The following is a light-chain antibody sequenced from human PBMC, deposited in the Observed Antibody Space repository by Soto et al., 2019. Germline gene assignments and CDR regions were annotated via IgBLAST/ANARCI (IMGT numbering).Light chain of an antibody. CDR2: GAS. J-gene: IGKJ3*01. V-gene: IGKV3-20*01. Sequence: EIVLTQSPGTLSLSPGERATLSCRASQSVSSNYLAWYQQKPGQAPRLLIYGASSRATGIPDRFSGSGSGTDFTLTISRLEPEDCAVYYCQQYGSSLFTFGPGTKVYI. CDR3: QQYGSSLFT. CDR1: QSVSSNY.